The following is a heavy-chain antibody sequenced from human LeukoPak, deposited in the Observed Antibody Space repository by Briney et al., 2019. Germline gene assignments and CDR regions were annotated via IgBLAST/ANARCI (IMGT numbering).Heavy chain of an antibody. V-gene: IGHV4-59*08. D-gene: IGHD2-21*02. Sequence: SETLSLTCTVSGGSISSHYWSWIRQPPGKGLEWIGYIYYSGSTNYNPSLKSRVTISVDTSKNQFSLKLSSVTAADTAVYYCARLAYCGGDCYSLPRAFDYWGQGTLVTVSS. CDR2: IYYSGST. J-gene: IGHJ4*02. CDR3: ARLAYCGGDCYSLPRAFDY. CDR1: GGSISSHY.